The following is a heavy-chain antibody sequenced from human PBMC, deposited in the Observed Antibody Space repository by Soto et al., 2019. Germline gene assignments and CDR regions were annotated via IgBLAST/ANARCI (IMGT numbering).Heavy chain of an antibody. V-gene: IGHV3-23*01. J-gene: IGHJ4*02. CDR2: IFSSDGRT. CDR1: GFTFSSFA. CDR3: AKATFQHDIGEVFDS. D-gene: IGHD4-17*01. Sequence: PGGSLRLSCAASGFTFSSFAMSWVRQGPGKGLEWVSAIFSSDGRTFYADSAKGRFAISRDNSKSTLYLQMNGLRAEDTAVYYCAKATFQHDIGEVFDSWGQGTLVTVSS.